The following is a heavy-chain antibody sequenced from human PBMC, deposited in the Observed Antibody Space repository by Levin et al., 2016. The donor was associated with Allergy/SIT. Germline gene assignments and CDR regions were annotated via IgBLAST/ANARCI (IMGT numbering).Heavy chain of an antibody. CDR3: AREDGYYFDY. V-gene: IGHV4-39*07. CDR2: IYSSGST. J-gene: IGHJ4*02. CDR1: GDSVSTSSFY. Sequence: SETLSLTCTVSGDSVSTSSFYWGWIRQPPGKGLEWIGYIYSSGSTSYNPSLESRATISVDRSKNQFSLKVTSVTAADTAVYYCAREDGYYFDYWGQGTLVTVST.